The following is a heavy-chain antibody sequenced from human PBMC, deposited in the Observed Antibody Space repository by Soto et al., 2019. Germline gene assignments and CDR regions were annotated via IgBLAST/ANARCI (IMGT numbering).Heavy chain of an antibody. D-gene: IGHD3-3*01. J-gene: IGHJ5*02. CDR2: ISYDGSNK. CDR1: GFTFSSYA. CDR3: ARCVMYYDFWSGSDTWFDP. Sequence: QVQLVESGGGVVQPGRSLRLSCAASGFTFSSYAMHWVRQAPGKGLEWVAVISYDGSNKYYADSVKGRFTISRDNSKNTLYLQMNSLRAEDTAVYYCARCVMYYDFWSGSDTWFDPWGQGTLVTVSS. V-gene: IGHV3-30-3*01.